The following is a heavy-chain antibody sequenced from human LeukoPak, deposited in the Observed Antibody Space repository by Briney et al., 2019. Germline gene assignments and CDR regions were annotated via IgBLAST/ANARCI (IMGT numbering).Heavy chain of an antibody. J-gene: IGHJ3*02. V-gene: IGHV1-46*01. CDR2: INPSGGST. CDR3: ARVNYDIFLFSFGAFDI. CDR1: GYTFTSYY. D-gene: IGHD3-9*01. Sequence: GASVKVSCKASGYTFTSYYMHWVRQAPGQGLEWMGIINPSGGSTSYAQKFQGRVTMTRDTSTSTVYMELSSLRSEDTAVYYCARVNYDIFLFSFGAFDIWGQGTMVTVSS.